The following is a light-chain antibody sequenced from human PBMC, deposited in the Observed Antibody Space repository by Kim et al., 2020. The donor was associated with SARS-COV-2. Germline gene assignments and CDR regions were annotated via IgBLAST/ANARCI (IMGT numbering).Light chain of an antibody. CDR1: ALQKQY. Sequence: VSPGQTARITCSGDALQKQYAYWYQQKPGQAPVLVIYKDSERPSGIPERFSGSSSGTTVTLTISGVQAEDEADYYCQSADSSGIVVFGGGTQLTVL. CDR3: QSADSSGIVV. J-gene: IGLJ2*01. V-gene: IGLV3-25*03. CDR2: KDS.